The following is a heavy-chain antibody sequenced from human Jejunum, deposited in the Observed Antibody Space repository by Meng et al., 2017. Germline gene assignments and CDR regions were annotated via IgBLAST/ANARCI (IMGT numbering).Heavy chain of an antibody. CDR3: ARDQYYYGLDV. CDR2: INGDGTTT. CDR1: GFTFSTYW. Sequence: GGSLRLSCAASGFTFSTYWMHWVRQAPGEGLVWVSRINGDGTTTTHADSVKGRFTISRDNAKRTVYLQMNSLRAEDTAVYYCARDQYYYGLDVWGQGTTVTVSS. V-gene: IGHV3-74*03. J-gene: IGHJ6*02.